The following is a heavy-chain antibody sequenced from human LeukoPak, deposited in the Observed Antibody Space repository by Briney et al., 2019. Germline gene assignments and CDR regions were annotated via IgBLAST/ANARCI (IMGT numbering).Heavy chain of an antibody. D-gene: IGHD3-22*01. V-gene: IGHV3-49*04. CDR1: GLSFGGDA. CDR3: TINYYNGSLYEDY. CDR2: IRDKVSGGTT. Sequence: GGSLRLSCRVSGLSFGGDAVSWVRQAPGKGLEWVGFIRDKVSGGTTEYVASVRGRFTISRDDSRSIAYLQMTRLKTEDTAVYYCTINYYNGSLYEDYWGQGTLVTVSS. J-gene: IGHJ4*02.